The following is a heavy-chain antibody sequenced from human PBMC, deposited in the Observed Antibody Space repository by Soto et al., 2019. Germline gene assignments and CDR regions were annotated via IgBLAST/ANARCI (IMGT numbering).Heavy chain of an antibody. D-gene: IGHD3-22*01. Sequence: GASVKVSCKASGYTFTSYGISWVRQAPGQGLEWIGWISAYNGNTNYAQKLQGRVTMTTDTSTSTAYMELRSLRSDDTAVYYCARDHHSYYYDSSGYPYYFDYWGQGTLVTVSS. CDR1: GYTFTSYG. CDR2: ISAYNGNT. CDR3: ARDHHSYYYDSSGYPYYFDY. V-gene: IGHV1-18*01. J-gene: IGHJ4*02.